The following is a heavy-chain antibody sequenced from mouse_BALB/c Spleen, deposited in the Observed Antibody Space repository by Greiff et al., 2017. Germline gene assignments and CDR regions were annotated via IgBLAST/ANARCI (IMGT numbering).Heavy chain of an antibody. CDR2: ISYDGSN. CDR3: ASSYDYDDY. Sequence: ESGPGLVKPSQSLSLTCSVTGYSITSGYYWNWIRQFPGNKLEWMGYISYDGSNNYNPSLKNRISITRDTSKNQFFLKLNSVTTEDTATYYCASSYDYDDYWGQGTTLTVSS. V-gene: IGHV3-6*02. J-gene: IGHJ2*01. CDR1: GYSITSGYY. D-gene: IGHD2-4*01.